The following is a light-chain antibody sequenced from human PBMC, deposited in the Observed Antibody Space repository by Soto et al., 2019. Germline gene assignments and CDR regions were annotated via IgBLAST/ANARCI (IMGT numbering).Light chain of an antibody. V-gene: IGKV1-27*01. J-gene: IGKJ4*01. CDR2: AAS. CDR1: QGISNS. Sequence: DIQMTQSPSSLSASVGDRVTITCRASQGISNSLAWYQQKAGKSPKLLIYAASNLQSGVPSRFSGSGSGTDFSLTINSLQPEDVATYYCQTYNSARVTFGGGTKVEIK. CDR3: QTYNSARVT.